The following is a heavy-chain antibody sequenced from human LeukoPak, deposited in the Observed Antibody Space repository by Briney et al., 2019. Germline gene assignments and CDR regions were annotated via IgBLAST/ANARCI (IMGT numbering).Heavy chain of an antibody. D-gene: IGHD4-17*01. CDR3: ARRVTPYGDLEDV. J-gene: IGHJ6*04. Sequence: SETLSLTCAVYGGSFSGYYWSWIRQPPGKGLEWIGEINHSGSTNYNPSLKSRVTISVDTSKNQFSLKLSSVTAADTAVYYCARRVTPYGDLEDVWGKGTTVTVSS. CDR2: INHSGST. V-gene: IGHV4-34*01. CDR1: GGSFSGYY.